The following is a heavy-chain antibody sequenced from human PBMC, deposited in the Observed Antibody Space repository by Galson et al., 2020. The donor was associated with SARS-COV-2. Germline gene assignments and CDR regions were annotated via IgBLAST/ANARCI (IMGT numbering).Heavy chain of an antibody. J-gene: IGHJ6*02. D-gene: IGHD2-8*01. V-gene: IGHV4-34*01. CDR1: GGSFSDYS. CDR3: ARGGSRPIMVFDYYYYYGMDV. CDR2: ISHSGST. Sequence: SETLSLTCAVYGGSFSDYSWTWVRQPPGKGLEWIGEISHSGSTNYSPAPKSRVFMSVDTSKNQFSLKLSSVTAADTAVYFCARGGSRPIMVFDYYYYYGMDVWGQGTTVTVSS.